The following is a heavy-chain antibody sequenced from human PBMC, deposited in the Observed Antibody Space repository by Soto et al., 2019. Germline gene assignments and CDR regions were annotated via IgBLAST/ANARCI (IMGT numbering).Heavy chain of an antibody. CDR3: ARETYYDFWSGYRKQKFNWFDP. V-gene: IGHV4-30-4*01. CDR2: IYYSGST. D-gene: IGHD3-3*01. CDR1: GGSISSGDYY. J-gene: IGHJ5*02. Sequence: SETLSLTCPVSGGSISSGDYYWSWIRQPPGKGLEWIGYIYYSGSTYYNPSLKSRVTISVDTSKNQFSLKLSSVTAADTAVYYCARETYYDFWSGYRKQKFNWFDPWGQGTLVTVSS.